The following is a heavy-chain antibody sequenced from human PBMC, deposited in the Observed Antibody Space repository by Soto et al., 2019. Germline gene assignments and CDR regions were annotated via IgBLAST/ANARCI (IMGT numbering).Heavy chain of an antibody. J-gene: IGHJ5*02. CDR2: MNPNSGNT. CDR1: GYTFTSYD. CDR3: ARPYYSSSWEYNWFDP. Sequence: ASVKVSCKASGYTFTSYDINWVRQATGQGLEWMGWMNPNSGNTGYAQKFQGRVTMTRNTSISTAYMELSSLRSEDTAVYYCARPYYSSSWEYNWFDPWGQGTLVTVSS. V-gene: IGHV1-8*01. D-gene: IGHD6-13*01.